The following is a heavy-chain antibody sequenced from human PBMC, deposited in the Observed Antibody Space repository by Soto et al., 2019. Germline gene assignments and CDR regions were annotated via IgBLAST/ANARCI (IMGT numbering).Heavy chain of an antibody. J-gene: IGHJ4*02. CDR1: GFTFSGSA. Sequence: PGGSLRLSCAASGFTFSGSAMHWVRQASGKGLEWVGRIRSKANSYATAYAASVKGRFTISRDDSKNTAYLQMNSLKTEDTAVYYCTRRESIAAAGADYWGQGTLVTVSS. V-gene: IGHV3-73*01. CDR2: IRSKANSYAT. D-gene: IGHD6-13*01. CDR3: TRRESIAAAGADY.